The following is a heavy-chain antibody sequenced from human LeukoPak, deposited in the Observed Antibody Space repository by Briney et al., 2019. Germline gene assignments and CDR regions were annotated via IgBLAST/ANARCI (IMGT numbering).Heavy chain of an antibody. CDR3: ARGLRFLEWLSNAWFDP. Sequence: SETLSLTCTVSGGSISSSSYYWGWIRQPPGKGLEWLGSIYYSWSTYYNPSLKSRVTISVDTSKNPFSLKLSSVTAADTAVYYCARGLRFLEWLSNAWFDPWGQGTLVTVSS. CDR1: GGSISSSSYY. J-gene: IGHJ5*02. CDR2: IYYSWST. D-gene: IGHD3-3*01. V-gene: IGHV4-39*02.